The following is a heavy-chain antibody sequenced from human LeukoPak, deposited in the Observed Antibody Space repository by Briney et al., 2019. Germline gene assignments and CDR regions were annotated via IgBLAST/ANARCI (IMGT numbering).Heavy chain of an antibody. CDR3: ARGGGTRYCSGGSCYELDY. CDR2: MYAGSST. Sequence: GGSLRLSCAASGFTVSNSYMTWVRQAPGKGLEWVSVMYAGSSTYYSDSVKGRFTISRDNSKNTLYLQMSSLRAEDTAVYYCARGGGTRYCSGGSCYELDYWGQGTLVTVSS. J-gene: IGHJ4*02. D-gene: IGHD2-15*01. CDR1: GFTVSNSY. V-gene: IGHV3-53*01.